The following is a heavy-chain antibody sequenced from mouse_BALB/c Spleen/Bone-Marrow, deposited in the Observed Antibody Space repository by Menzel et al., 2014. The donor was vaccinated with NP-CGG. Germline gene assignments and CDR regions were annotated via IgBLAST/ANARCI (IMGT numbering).Heavy chain of an antibody. CDR3: ARVYGWYFDV. D-gene: IGHD1-1*01. V-gene: IGHV5-6-3*01. J-gene: IGHJ1*01. CDR1: GFTFSSYG. CDR2: INNNGGST. Sequence: EVKLVESGGGLVQPGGSLKLSCVASGFTFSSYGMSWVRQTPDKRLELVATINNNGGSTYYPDSVKGQFTISRDNAKNTLYLQMSSLKSGDTAMYYCARVYGWYFDVWGAGTTVTVSS.